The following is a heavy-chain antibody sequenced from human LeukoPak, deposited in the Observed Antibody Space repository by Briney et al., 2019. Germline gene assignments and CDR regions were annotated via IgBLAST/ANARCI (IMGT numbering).Heavy chain of an antibody. Sequence: SETLSLTCTVSGGSLSSYYWSWIRQPAGKGLEWIGRIYTSGSTNYNPSLKSRATMSVDTSENQFSLKLTSVTATDTAVYYCAGGGQWLDPFDYWGQGTLVTVSS. D-gene: IGHD6-19*01. V-gene: IGHV4-4*07. CDR1: GGSLSSYY. CDR3: AGGGQWLDPFDY. J-gene: IGHJ4*02. CDR2: IYTSGST.